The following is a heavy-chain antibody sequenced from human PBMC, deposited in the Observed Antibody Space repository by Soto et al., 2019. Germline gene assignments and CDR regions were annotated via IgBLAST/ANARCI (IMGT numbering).Heavy chain of an antibody. CDR3: AKDFRDSSGYYCVPPLYYFDY. Sequence: GGSLRLSCAASGFTFSSYAMSWVRQAPGKGLEWVSAISGSGGSTYYADSVKGRFTISRDNSKNTLYLQMNSLRAEDTAVYYCAKDFRDSSGYYCVPPLYYFDYWGQGTLVTVSS. CDR1: GFTFSSYA. J-gene: IGHJ4*02. V-gene: IGHV3-23*01. CDR2: ISGSGGST. D-gene: IGHD3-22*01.